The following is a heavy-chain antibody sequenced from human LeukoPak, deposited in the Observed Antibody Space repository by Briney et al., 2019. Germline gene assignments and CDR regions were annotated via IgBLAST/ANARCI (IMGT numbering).Heavy chain of an antibody. CDR1: GGSFSGYY. CDR2: INHSGST. D-gene: IGHD4-23*01. V-gene: IGHV4-34*01. Sequence: PSETLSLTCAVYGGSFSGYYWSWIRQPPGKGLEWIGEINHSGSTNYNPPLKSRVTISVDTSKNQFSLKLSSVTAADTAVYYCARERRWGAAFDIWGQGTMVTVSS. CDR3: ARERRWGAAFDI. J-gene: IGHJ3*02.